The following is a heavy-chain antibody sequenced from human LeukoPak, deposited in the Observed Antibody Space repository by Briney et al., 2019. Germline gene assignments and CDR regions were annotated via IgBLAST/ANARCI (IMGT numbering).Heavy chain of an antibody. D-gene: IGHD6-19*01. J-gene: IGHJ4*02. V-gene: IGHV3-23*01. CDR2: ISGSGGST. CDR3: AKRGSGWYVGY. Sequence: GGSLRLSCAASDFTFTTHWMSWVRQAPGKGLEWVSAISGSGGSTYYADSVKGRFTISRDNSKNTLYLQMNSLRAEDTAVYYCAKRGSGWYVGYWGQGTLVTVSS. CDR1: DFTFTTHW.